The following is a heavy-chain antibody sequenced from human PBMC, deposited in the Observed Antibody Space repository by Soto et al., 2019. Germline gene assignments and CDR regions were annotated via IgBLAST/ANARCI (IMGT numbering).Heavy chain of an antibody. V-gene: IGHV1-18*01. Sequence: QVPLVQSGAEVKKPGDSVKVSCKALGYTFTSYGFSWVRQVPGQGLEWLGWIRAFDRSTKSAQTIQDRLTMTTETSTTTVYMELRRLTPDDTAVYYCVQEGGWQWIVPYDWGQGTLVSVSS. CDR3: VQEGGWQWIVPYD. J-gene: IGHJ4*02. D-gene: IGHD6-19*01. CDR1: GYTFTSYG. CDR2: IRAFDRST.